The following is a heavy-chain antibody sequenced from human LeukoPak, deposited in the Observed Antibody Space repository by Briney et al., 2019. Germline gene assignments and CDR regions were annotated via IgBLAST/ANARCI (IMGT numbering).Heavy chain of an antibody. D-gene: IGHD5-24*01. J-gene: IGHJ4*02. CDR3: ANVGDGYNLSYFDY. CDR1: GFTFSSYG. CDR2: IRYDGSNK. Sequence: GGSLRLSCAASGFTFSSYGMHWVRQAPGKGLEWVAFIRYDGSNKYYADSVKGRFTISRDNSKNTLYLQMSSLRAEDTAVYYCANVGDGYNLSYFDYWGQGTLVTVSS. V-gene: IGHV3-30*02.